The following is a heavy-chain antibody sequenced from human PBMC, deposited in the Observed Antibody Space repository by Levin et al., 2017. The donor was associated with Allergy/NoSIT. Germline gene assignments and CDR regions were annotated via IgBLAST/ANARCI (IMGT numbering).Heavy chain of an antibody. J-gene: IGHJ3*02. V-gene: IGHV3-33*01. Sequence: PGGSLRLSCAASGFTFSSYGMHWVRQAPGKGLEWVAVIWYDGSNKYYADSVKGRFTISRDNSKNTLYLQMNSLRAEDTAVYYCARDNQAVKDAFDIWGQGTMVTVSS. CDR1: GFTFSSYG. D-gene: IGHD6-19*01. CDR3: ARDNQAVKDAFDI. CDR2: IWYDGSNK.